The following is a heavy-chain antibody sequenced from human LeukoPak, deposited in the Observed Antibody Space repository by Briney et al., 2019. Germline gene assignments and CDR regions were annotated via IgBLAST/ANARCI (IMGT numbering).Heavy chain of an antibody. Sequence: ASVRVSCKASGYTFTDYYMHWVRQAPGQGLEWMGWINPNSGGTNYAQKFQGRVTMTGDTSISSAYMDLSRLRSDDTAVYYCARQKAAAGHFDYWGQGTLVTVSS. V-gene: IGHV1-2*02. D-gene: IGHD6-13*01. CDR1: GYTFTDYY. J-gene: IGHJ4*02. CDR2: INPNSGGT. CDR3: ARQKAAAGHFDY.